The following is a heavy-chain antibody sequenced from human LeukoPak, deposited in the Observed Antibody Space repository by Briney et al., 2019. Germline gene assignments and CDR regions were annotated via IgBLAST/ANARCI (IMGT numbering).Heavy chain of an antibody. J-gene: IGHJ3*02. CDR1: GYTFTSYG. CDR3: ARDWNRAFDI. D-gene: IGHD1-1*01. CDR2: INPNSGGT. V-gene: IGHV1-2*02. Sequence: ASVKVSCKASGYTFTSYGISWVRQAPGQGLEWMGWINPNSGGTNYAQKFQGRVTMTRDTSISTAYMELSRLRSDDTAVYYCARDWNRAFDIWGQGTMVTVSS.